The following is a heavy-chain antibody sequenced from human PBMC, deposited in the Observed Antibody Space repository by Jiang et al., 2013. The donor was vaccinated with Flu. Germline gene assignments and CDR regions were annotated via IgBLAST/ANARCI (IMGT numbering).Heavy chain of an antibody. CDR2: ISGSGGSA. J-gene: IGHJ6*03. CDR3: AKDHVSEYCSGGSCYPYYYMDV. D-gene: IGHD2-15*01. CDR1: GFTFISYA. Sequence: VQLVESGGGLVQPGGSLRLSCAASGFTFISYAMNWVRQAPGKGLEWVSSISGSGGSAYLSDSVKGRFTISRDNSKNTLYLQMNSLRAEDTAVYYCAKDHVSEYCSGGSCYPYYYMDVWGKGTTVTV. V-gene: IGHV3-23*04.